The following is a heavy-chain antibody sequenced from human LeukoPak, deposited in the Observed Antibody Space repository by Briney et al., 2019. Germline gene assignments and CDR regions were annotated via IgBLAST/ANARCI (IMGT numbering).Heavy chain of an antibody. CDR1: GYTFTSYY. Sequence: GASVKVSCKASGYTFTSYYMHWVRQAPGQGLEWMGIINPRGGSTSYAQKFQGRVTMTRDMSTSTVYMELSSLRSEDTAVYYCARVDGDYYAFDIWGQGTMVTVSS. CDR2: INPRGGST. D-gene: IGHD4-17*01. CDR3: ARVDGDYYAFDI. V-gene: IGHV1-46*01. J-gene: IGHJ3*02.